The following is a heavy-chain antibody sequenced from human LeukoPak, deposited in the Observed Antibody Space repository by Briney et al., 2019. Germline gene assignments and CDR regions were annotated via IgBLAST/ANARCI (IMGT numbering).Heavy chain of an antibody. V-gene: IGHV3-30*19. J-gene: IGHJ6*03. CDR3: AREERGDSVYDVGGGSYYYYMDV. Sequence: PGGSLRLSCAASGFTFSDYGMNWVRQAPGKGLEWVALISYDGLKKQFADSVRGRFTISRDNSKNTLFLQMNSLRAEDTAMYYCAREERGDSVYDVGGGSYYYYMDVWGKGTRVTVSS. CDR2: ISYDGLKK. CDR1: GFTFSDYG. D-gene: IGHD5/OR15-5a*01.